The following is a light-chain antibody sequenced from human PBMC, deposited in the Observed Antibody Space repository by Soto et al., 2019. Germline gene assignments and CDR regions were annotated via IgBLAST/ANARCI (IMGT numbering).Light chain of an antibody. CDR3: QQYIDWPPGT. CDR2: DTS. V-gene: IGKV3-15*01. CDR1: QSVSSS. Sequence: EIVVTQSPATLSVSPGERVTLSCRASQSVSSSLAWYQQRLGQAPRLLIYDTSTRAAGISARFSGSGSGTEFTLTISSLQSEDFAVYYCQQYIDWPPGTFGQGTAVEIK. J-gene: IGKJ1*01.